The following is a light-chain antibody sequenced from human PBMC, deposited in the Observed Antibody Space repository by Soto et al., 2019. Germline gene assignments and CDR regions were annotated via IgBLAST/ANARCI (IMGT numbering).Light chain of an antibody. J-gene: IGKJ1*01. CDR3: QQYNNWPPWT. CDR1: QTVSTN. CDR2: GAS. V-gene: IGKV3D-15*01. Sequence: EIVLTQSPGTLSLSPGDRATLSCRAIQTVSTNYLAGCQQKPGQAPRVIMYGASRRATGIPARFSGSGSGTEFTLTISSLQSEDFAVYYCQQYNNWPPWTFGQGTKVDIK.